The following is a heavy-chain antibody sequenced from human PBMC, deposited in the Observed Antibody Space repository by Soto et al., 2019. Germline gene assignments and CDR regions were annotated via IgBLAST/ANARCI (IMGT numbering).Heavy chain of an antibody. CDR3: ARDRSMYYGMDV. Sequence: QVQLVQSGGEVKKPGASVKVSCKATGYTFTSFGISWVRQAPGQGLEWMGWISAYNGNTNYAQKLQGXVTXXTXSSTSTAYMELRSLTSDDTAVYYCARDRSMYYGMDVWGQGTTVTVSS. D-gene: IGHD2-8*01. J-gene: IGHJ6*02. CDR2: ISAYNGNT. V-gene: IGHV1-18*01. CDR1: GYTFTSFG.